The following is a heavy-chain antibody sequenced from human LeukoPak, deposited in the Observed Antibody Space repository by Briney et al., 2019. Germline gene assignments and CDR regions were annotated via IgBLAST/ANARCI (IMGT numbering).Heavy chain of an antibody. CDR2: IRYDGSNK. J-gene: IGHJ4*02. CDR1: GFTFSSYG. CDR3: AKEADYYGSGRYFDY. V-gene: IGHV3-30*02. Sequence: PGGSLRLSCAASGFTFSSYGMHWVRQAPGKGLEWVAFIRYDGSNKYYADSVKGRFTISRDNSKNTLYLQMNSLRAEDTAVYYCAKEADYYGSGRYFDYWGQGTLVTVSS. D-gene: IGHD3-10*01.